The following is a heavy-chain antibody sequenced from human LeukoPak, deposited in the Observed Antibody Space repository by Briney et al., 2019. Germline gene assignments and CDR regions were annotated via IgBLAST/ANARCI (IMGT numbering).Heavy chain of an antibody. V-gene: IGHV3-74*01. CDR1: GITFGNNW. CDR2: INSDGGVA. CDR3: ARDVPYNWFDP. J-gene: IGHJ5*02. Sequence: PVGSLRLSCAASGITFGNNWMHWVRQGPGKGLVWISRINSDGGVAIYADSVKGRFTVSRDNAKNTLYLQMNSLRAEDTAVYYCARDVPYNWFDPWGQGTLVTVSS.